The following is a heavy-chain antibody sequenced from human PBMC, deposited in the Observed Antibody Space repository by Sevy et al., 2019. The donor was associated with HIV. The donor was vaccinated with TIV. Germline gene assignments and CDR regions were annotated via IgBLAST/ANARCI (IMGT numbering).Heavy chain of an antibody. Sequence: GGSLRLSCAASGFSFSNYYMSWIRQAPGKGLEWVSYISRSGSYINYADSVKGRFTISRDNAKNSLYLQINSLRAEDAAVYYCARESDMGEEPGWFDPWGQGTLVTVSS. CDR1: GFSFSNYY. V-gene: IGHV3-11*01. CDR2: ISRSGSYI. D-gene: IGHD1-26*01. CDR3: ARESDMGEEPGWFDP. J-gene: IGHJ5*02.